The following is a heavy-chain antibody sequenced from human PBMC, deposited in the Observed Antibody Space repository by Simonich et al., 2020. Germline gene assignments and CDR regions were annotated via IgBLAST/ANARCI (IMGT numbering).Heavy chain of an antibody. Sequence: EVQLVESGGGLVQPGGSLRLSCAASGFTFSSYWMSWGRQAPGKGLEWVANIKQDGSEKYYVESVKGRFTISGVNAKNSLYLQMNSLRAEDTAVYYCARDGLGTAYYYYMDVWGKGTTVTVSS. J-gene: IGHJ6*03. CDR1: GFTFSSYW. V-gene: IGHV3-7*01. CDR2: IKQDGSEK. CDR3: ARDGLGTAYYYYMDV. D-gene: IGHD7-27*01.